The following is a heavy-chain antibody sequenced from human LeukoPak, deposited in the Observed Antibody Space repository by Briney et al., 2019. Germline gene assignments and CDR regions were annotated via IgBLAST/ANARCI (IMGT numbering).Heavy chain of an antibody. D-gene: IGHD3-10*01. V-gene: IGHV1-2*02. Sequence: ASVKVSCKASGYTFTGYYMHWVRQAPGQGLEWMGWINPNSGGTNYAQKFQGRVTMTRDTSISTAYMELSRLRSDDTAVYYCARARGSGSSSYFDYWGRGTLVTVSS. CDR2: INPNSGGT. J-gene: IGHJ4*02. CDR3: ARARGSGSSSYFDY. CDR1: GYTFTGYY.